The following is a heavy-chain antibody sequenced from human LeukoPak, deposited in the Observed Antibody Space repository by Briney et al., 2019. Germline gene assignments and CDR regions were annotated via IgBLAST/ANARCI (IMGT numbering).Heavy chain of an antibody. Sequence: SETLSLTCAVYGGSFRGYYWSWIRQPPGKGLEWIGEINHSGSTNYNPSLKSRVTISVDTSKNQFSLKLSSVTAADTAVYYCARGRVYLIDYWGQGTLVTVSS. J-gene: IGHJ4*02. D-gene: IGHD2/OR15-2a*01. CDR3: ARGRVYLIDY. V-gene: IGHV4-34*01. CDR1: GGSFRGYY. CDR2: INHSGST.